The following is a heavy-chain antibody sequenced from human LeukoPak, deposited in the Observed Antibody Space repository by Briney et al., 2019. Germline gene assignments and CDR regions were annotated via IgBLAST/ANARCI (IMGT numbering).Heavy chain of an antibody. J-gene: IGHJ5*02. CDR2: ISAYNGNT. Sequence: GASVKVSCKASGYTFTSYGISWVRQAPGQGLEWMGWISAYNGNTNYAQKLQGRVTMTTDTSTSTAYMELRSLRAEDTAVYYCAKDLGEFWFDPWGQGTLVTVSS. D-gene: IGHD3-10*01. V-gene: IGHV1-18*01. CDR3: AKDLGEFWFDP. CDR1: GYTFTSYG.